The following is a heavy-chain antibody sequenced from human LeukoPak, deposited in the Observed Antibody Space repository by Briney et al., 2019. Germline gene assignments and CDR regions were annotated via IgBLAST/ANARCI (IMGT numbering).Heavy chain of an antibody. CDR1: GFTFSSYA. Sequence: GRSLRLSCAASGFTFSSYAMSWVRQAPGKGLEWVGFIRSKAYGGTTEYAASVKGRFTISRDDSKSIAYLQMNSLKTEDTDVYYCTLWDWDIVLMVYPPRWGQGTLVTVSS. D-gene: IGHD2-8*01. J-gene: IGHJ4*02. CDR2: IRSKAYGGTT. CDR3: TLWDWDIVLMVYPPR. V-gene: IGHV3-49*04.